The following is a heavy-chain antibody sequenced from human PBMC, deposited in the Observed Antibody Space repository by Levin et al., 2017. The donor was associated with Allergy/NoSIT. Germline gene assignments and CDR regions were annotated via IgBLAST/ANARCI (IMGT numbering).Heavy chain of an antibody. J-gene: IGHJ4*02. Sequence: ASVKVSCKTSGYTFSSYDIAWVRQAAGQGPEWMGWMNPNSGNTGYALQFRGRVSMSSDSSITTAYMELTSLESEDTAVYYCARAIRYQLLMEYWGQGTLVTVSS. CDR2: MNPNSGNT. CDR3: ARAIRYQLLMEY. D-gene: IGHD2-2*01. V-gene: IGHV1-8*01. CDR1: GYTFSSYD.